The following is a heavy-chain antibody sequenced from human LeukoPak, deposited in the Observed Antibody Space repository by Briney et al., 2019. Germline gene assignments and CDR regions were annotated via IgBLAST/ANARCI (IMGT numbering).Heavy chain of an antibody. CDR1: GGSISSGSYY. Sequence: SQTLSLTCTVSGGSISSGSYYWSWIRQPAGKGLEWIGRIYTSGSTNYNPSLKSRVTTSVDTSKNQFSLKLSSVTAADTAVYYCARDGAAAGGNWFDPWGQGTLVTVSS. J-gene: IGHJ5*02. D-gene: IGHD6-13*01. CDR3: ARDGAAAGGNWFDP. V-gene: IGHV4-61*02. CDR2: IYTSGST.